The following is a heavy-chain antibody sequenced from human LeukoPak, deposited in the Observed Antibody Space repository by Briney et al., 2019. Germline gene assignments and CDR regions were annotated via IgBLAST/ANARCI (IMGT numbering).Heavy chain of an antibody. CDR2: IIPILGIA. D-gene: IGHD1-26*01. Sequence: GASVKVSCKASGGTFSSYANSWVRQAPGQGLEWMGRIIPILGIANYAQKFQGRVTMTRDTSTSTVYMELSSLRSEDTAVYYCARDLHSGSYYGYFDYWGQGTLVTVSS. J-gene: IGHJ4*02. V-gene: IGHV1-69*04. CDR1: GGTFSSYA. CDR3: ARDLHSGSYYGYFDY.